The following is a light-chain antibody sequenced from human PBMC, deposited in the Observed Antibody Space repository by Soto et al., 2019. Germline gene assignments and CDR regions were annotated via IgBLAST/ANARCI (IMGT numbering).Light chain of an antibody. CDR3: QQTYSDIS. V-gene: IGKV1-39*01. CDR2: GAS. J-gene: IGKJ4*01. CDR1: RTINTY. Sequence: DVRMTQSPSSLSASVGDTITITCRASRTINTYLNWFQQKPGEPPRLPIYGASTLHDGVPSRFSGSRSGADFTLTISGLQPEDFASYHCQQTYSDISFGGGTKV.